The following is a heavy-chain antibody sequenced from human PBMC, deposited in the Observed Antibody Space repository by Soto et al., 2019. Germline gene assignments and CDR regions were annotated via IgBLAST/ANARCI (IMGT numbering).Heavy chain of an antibody. CDR1: GFTFDDYT. Sequence: GGSLRLSCAASGFTFDDYTMHWVRQAPGKGLEWVSLISWDGGSTYYADSVKGRFTISRDNSKNSLYLQMNSLRTEDTALYYCAKDVIAGFTIFGGNTGFDYWGQGTLVTVSS. CDR2: ISWDGGST. V-gene: IGHV3-43*01. D-gene: IGHD3-3*01. CDR3: AKDVIAGFTIFGGNTGFDY. J-gene: IGHJ4*02.